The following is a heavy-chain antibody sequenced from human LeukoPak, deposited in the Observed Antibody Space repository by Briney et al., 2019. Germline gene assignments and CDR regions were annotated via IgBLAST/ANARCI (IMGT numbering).Heavy chain of an antibody. CDR2: INHSGST. CDR3: AGDSSGWYQPFY. Sequence: PSETLSLTCAVYGGSFSGYYWSWIRQPPGKGLEWIGEINHSGSTNYNPSLKSRVTISVDTSKNQFSLKLSSVTAADTAVYYCAGDSSGWYQPFYWGQGTLVTVSS. J-gene: IGHJ4*02. V-gene: IGHV4-34*01. D-gene: IGHD6-19*01. CDR1: GGSFSGYY.